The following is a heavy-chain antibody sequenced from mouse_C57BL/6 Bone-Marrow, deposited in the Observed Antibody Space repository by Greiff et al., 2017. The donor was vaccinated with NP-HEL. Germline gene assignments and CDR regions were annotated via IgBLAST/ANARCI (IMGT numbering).Heavy chain of an antibody. CDR3: ARDAFHYYGSSYVPFAY. V-gene: IGHV7-1*01. Sequence: EVKVVESGGGLVQSGRSLRLSCATSGFTFSDFYMEWVRQAPGKGLEWIAASRNKANDYTTEYSASVKGRFIVSRDTSQSILYLQMNALRAEDTAIYYCARDAFHYYGSSYVPFAYWGQGTLVTVSA. D-gene: IGHD1-1*01. CDR2: SRNKANDYTT. J-gene: IGHJ3*01. CDR1: GFTFSDFY.